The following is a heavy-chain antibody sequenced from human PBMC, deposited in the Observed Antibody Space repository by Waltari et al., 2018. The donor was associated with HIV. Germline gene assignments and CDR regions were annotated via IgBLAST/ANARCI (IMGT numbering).Heavy chain of an antibody. CDR3: AREALRTFDP. J-gene: IGHJ5*02. Sequence: VQLQESGPGLVKPSETLSLTCTVSGGSINYYYWSWIRQPPGKRLEWIGHIYDSGTTNYNPSLKSRVSISIDTSKNQFSLKLSSVIPADTAVYYCAREALRTFDPWGQGALVTVSS. V-gene: IGHV4-59*01. CDR1: GGSINYYY. CDR2: IYDSGTT.